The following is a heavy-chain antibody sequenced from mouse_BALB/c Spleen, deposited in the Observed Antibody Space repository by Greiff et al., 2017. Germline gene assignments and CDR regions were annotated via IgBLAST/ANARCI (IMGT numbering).Heavy chain of an antibody. Sequence: ESGAELAKPGASVKMSCKASGYTFTSYWMHWVKQRPGQGLEWIGYINPSTGYTEYNQKFKDKATLTADKSSSTAYMQLSSLTSEDSAVYYCARLGSSGLRFAYWGQGTLVTVSA. CDR3: ARLGSSGLRFAY. J-gene: IGHJ3*01. V-gene: IGHV1-7*01. D-gene: IGHD3-1*01. CDR1: GYTFTSYW. CDR2: INPSTGYT.